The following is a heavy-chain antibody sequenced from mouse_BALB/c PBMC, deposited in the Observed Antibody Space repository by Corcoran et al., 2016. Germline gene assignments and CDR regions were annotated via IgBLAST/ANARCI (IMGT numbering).Heavy chain of an antibody. V-gene: IGHV1-85*01. CDR2: IYPGDGST. J-gene: IGHJ4*01. CDR3: ARAGMITTGPDAMDY. Sequence: QVQLQQSGPELVKPGALVKLSCKPFGYTFTDYDLNGLRQGPGRELDWIEWIYPGDGSTKYNEKFKDKATLTAAKSSSTAYMQLTSLSSENAAVYCCARAGMITTGPDAMDYCGQGTSVTVSS. CDR1: GYTFTDYD. D-gene: IGHD2-4*01.